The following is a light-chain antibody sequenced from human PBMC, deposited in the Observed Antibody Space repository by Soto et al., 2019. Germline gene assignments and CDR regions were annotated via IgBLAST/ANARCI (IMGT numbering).Light chain of an antibody. CDR1: SSDVGGYNY. Sequence: HSALTQPPSASGSPGQSVTISCTGTSSDVGGYNYGSWYQQHPGKAPKLMIYEVSKRPSGVPDRFSGSKSGNTASLTVSGLQAEDEADYYCSSYAGSNNPLFGGGTKLTVL. CDR2: EVS. J-gene: IGLJ2*01. V-gene: IGLV2-8*01. CDR3: SSYAGSNNPL.